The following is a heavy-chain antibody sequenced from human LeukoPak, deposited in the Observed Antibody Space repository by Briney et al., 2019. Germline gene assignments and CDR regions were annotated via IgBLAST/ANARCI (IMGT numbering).Heavy chain of an antibody. D-gene: IGHD3-22*01. Sequence: PSQTLSLTCTVSGGSISSGDYYWSWIRQPPGKGLEWIGYIYYSGSTYYNPSLKSRVTISVDTSKNQFSLKLSSVTAADTAVYYCARGLYCYDSSGGGYYYYMDVWGKGTTVTVSS. CDR1: GGSISSGDYY. CDR3: ARGLYCYDSSGGGYYYYMDV. J-gene: IGHJ6*03. CDR2: IYYSGST. V-gene: IGHV4-30-4*08.